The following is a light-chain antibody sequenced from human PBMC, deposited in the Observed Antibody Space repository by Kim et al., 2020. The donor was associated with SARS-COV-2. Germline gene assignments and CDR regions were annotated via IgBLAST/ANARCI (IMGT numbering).Light chain of an antibody. Sequence: AIQLTQSPSSLSASVGDRVTITCRASQGISSALAWYQQKPGKAPKLLIYDASSLESGVPSRFSGSGSGTDFTLTISSLQREDFATYYCQQFNSYPTFGGGTKVDIK. CDR2: DAS. V-gene: IGKV1-13*02. CDR1: QGISSA. CDR3: QQFNSYPT. J-gene: IGKJ4*01.